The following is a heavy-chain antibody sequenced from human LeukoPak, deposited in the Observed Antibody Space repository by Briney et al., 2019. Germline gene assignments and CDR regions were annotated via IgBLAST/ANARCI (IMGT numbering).Heavy chain of an antibody. CDR1: GGSIRSYY. J-gene: IGHJ4*02. Sequence: SETLSLTCTVSGGSIRSYYWSWIRQPPGKGLEWIGYIHYTGSTNYNPSLKSRVTISVDTSKNQFSLQRSSVTATDTAVYFCARHSSSWYPDYWGQGTLVTVSS. CDR2: IHYTGST. V-gene: IGHV4-59*08. D-gene: IGHD6-13*01. CDR3: ARHSSSWYPDY.